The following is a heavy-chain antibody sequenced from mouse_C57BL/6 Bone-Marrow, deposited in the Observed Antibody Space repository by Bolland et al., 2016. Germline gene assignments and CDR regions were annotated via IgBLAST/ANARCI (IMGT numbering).Heavy chain of an antibody. CDR2: T. D-gene: IGHD1-1*02. CDR3: ASPLWCYGGFGY. Sequence: TNYNEKFKSKATLTVDKSSSTAYMQLSSLTSEDSAVYYCASPLWCYGGFGYWGQGTLV. V-gene: IGHV1-64*01. J-gene: IGHJ3*01.